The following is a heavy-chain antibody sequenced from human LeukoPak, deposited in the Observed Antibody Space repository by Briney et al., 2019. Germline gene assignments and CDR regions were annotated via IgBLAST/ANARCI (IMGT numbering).Heavy chain of an antibody. V-gene: IGHV3-23*01. D-gene: IGHD5-12*01. CDR3: AKRGELATIGGPFDY. CDR2: ISSDGGTT. Sequence: GGSLRLSCAASGFTFSSYAMSWVRQAPGKGLEWVSVISSDGGTTYYADSMKGRFTISRDNSKNTLYLQMNSLRVEDTAVYYCAKRGELATIGGPFDYWGQGTLVTVSS. J-gene: IGHJ4*02. CDR1: GFTFSSYA.